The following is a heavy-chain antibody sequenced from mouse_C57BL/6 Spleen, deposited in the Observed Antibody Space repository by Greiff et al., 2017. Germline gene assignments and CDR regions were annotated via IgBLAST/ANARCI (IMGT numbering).Heavy chain of an antibody. CDR2: IHPNSGST. D-gene: IGHD1-1*01. CDR3: AGNYYGSSYLDY. V-gene: IGHV1-64*01. J-gene: IGHJ2*01. Sequence: VQLQQPGAELVKPGASVKLSCKASGYTFTSYWMHWVKQRPGQGLEWIGMIHPNSGSTNYNEKFKSKATLTVDKSSSTANMQLSSLTSEYSAVYYCAGNYYGSSYLDYWGQGTTLTVSS. CDR1: GYTFTSYW.